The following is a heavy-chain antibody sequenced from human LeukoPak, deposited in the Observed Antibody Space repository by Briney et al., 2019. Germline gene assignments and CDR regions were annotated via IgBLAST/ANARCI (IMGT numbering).Heavy chain of an antibody. V-gene: IGHV1-58*02. CDR3: ATNPPDIVVVPAARSAYCSGGSCPYYYYYYMDV. CDR1: GSTFSSSA. Sequence: SVKVSCKASGSTFSSSAIQWVRQARGQRLEWIGWIVVGTGNTNYAQKFQERVTITRDMSTSTAYMELSSLRSDDTAVYYCATNPPDIVVVPAARSAYCSGGSCPYYYYYYMDVWGKGTTVTVSS. CDR2: IVVGTGNT. D-gene: IGHD2-2*01. J-gene: IGHJ6*03.